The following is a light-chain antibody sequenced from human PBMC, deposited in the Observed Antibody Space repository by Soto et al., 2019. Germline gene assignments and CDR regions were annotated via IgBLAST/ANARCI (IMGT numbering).Light chain of an antibody. CDR2: LNSDGSH. CDR3: QTWGTGIVV. CDR1: SGHSSYA. Sequence: QPVLTQSPSASASLGASVKLTCTLSSGHSSYAIAWHQQQPEKGPRHLMKLNSDGSHSKGDGIPDRFSGSSSGAERYLTVSSLQSEDEADYYCQTWGTGIVVFGGGTKLTVL. V-gene: IGLV4-69*01. J-gene: IGLJ2*01.